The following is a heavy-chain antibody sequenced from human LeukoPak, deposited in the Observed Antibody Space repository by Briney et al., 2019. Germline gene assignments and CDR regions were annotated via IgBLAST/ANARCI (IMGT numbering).Heavy chain of an antibody. CDR3: ARASTTVTKYTLPYYYYGMDV. J-gene: IGHJ6*02. D-gene: IGHD4-17*01. Sequence: GRSLRLSCAASGFTFSSYGMHWVRQAPGKGLEWVAVIWYDGSNKYYADSVKGRFTISRDNSKNTLYLQMNSLRAEDTAVYYCARASTTVTKYTLPYYYYGMDVWGQGTTVTVSS. CDR2: IWYDGSNK. V-gene: IGHV3-33*01. CDR1: GFTFSSYG.